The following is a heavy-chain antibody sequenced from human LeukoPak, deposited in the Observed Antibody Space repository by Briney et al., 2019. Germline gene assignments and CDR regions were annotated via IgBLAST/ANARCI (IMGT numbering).Heavy chain of an antibody. CDR2: IASDGST. V-gene: IGHV3-74*01. Sequence: PGGSLRLSCAASGFTFSSYWMHWVRQAPGKGLVWVSRIASDGSTVYADSVKGRFTISRDNAKDTVYLQMNSLRAEDTAVYYCIGSGGWPGYWGQGTLVTVSS. CDR1: GFTFSSYW. D-gene: IGHD1-26*01. J-gene: IGHJ4*02. CDR3: IGSGGWPGY.